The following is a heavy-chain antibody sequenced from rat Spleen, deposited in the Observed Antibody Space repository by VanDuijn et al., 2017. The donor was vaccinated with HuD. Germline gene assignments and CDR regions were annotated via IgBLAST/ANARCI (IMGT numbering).Heavy chain of an antibody. CDR3: GRHVITTVPDY. D-gene: IGHD1-12*02. Sequence: EVQLVESDGGLVRPGRSLKLSCAASGFIFSDHYVAWVRQAPTKGLEWVATINYDGSSTFYRDSVRDRFTISRDNAKNTLYLKMDSLRSEDTATYYSGRHVITTVPDYWGQGIMDTVSS. V-gene: IGHV5-29*01. CDR1: GFIFSDHY. CDR2: INYDGSST. J-gene: IGHJ2*01.